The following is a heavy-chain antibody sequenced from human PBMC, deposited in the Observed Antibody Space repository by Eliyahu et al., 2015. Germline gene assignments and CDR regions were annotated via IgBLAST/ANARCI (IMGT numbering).Heavy chain of an antibody. Sequence: EVQLLESGGGLVQPGGSLRLSCAASGFTFSSYAXXWVRXAPGKGLEWVSAISGSGGSTYYADSVKGRFTISRDNSKNTLYLQMNSLRAEDTAVYYCAKFSGRPTWGSSSWTLYYYYGMDVWGQGTTVTVSS. CDR1: GFTFSSYA. V-gene: IGHV3-23*01. CDR2: ISGSGGST. J-gene: IGHJ6*02. CDR3: AKFSGRPTWGSSSWTLYYYYGMDV. D-gene: IGHD6-13*01.